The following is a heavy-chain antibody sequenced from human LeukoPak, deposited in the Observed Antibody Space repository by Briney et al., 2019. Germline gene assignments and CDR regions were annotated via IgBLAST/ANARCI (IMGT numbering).Heavy chain of an antibody. CDR2: ISGSGGRT. J-gene: IGHJ4*02. D-gene: IGHD3-10*01. Sequence: GGSLRLSCATSAFTFSSCAMSWVRQAPGKGLEWVSGISGSGGRTYYADAAKGRFTISRDNSKNTLYLQINSLRVEDTAIYYCAKDIRDGSGTYGYFDYWGQGTLVTVSS. V-gene: IGHV3-23*01. CDR1: AFTFSSCA. CDR3: AKDIRDGSGTYGYFDY.